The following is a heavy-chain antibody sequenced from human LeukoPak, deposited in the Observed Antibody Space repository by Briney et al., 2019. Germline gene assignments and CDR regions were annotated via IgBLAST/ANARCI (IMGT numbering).Heavy chain of an antibody. CDR2: VRSDGSNE. CDR3: AREVGYRYGYHFDC. V-gene: IGHV3-33*01. D-gene: IGHD5-18*01. CDR1: GFSFSGYA. Sequence: PGRSLRLSCAASGFSFSGYALHWVRQAPGKGLEWVALVRSDGSNEYYPDSVKGRFTISRDNSKNTLYLQMNSLRAEDTAVYYCAREVGYRYGYHFDCWAQGTLVTVFS. J-gene: IGHJ4*02.